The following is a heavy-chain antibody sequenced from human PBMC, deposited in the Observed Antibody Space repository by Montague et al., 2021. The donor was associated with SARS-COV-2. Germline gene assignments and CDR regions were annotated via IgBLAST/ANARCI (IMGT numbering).Heavy chain of an antibody. J-gene: IGHJ4*02. D-gene: IGHD4-11*01. Sequence: SETLSLTCAVQGGSFRGYIWSCIRQSPGKGRQGRGEINHSGSTNYNPSPKRRGTISADTSQNKFSLKMRIVTASDTAVEYCACGADYYSDYRGALRYWGQGTLVSVSS. CDR1: GGSFRGYI. CDR2: INHSGST. V-gene: IGHV4-34*01. CDR3: ACGADYYSDYRGALRY.